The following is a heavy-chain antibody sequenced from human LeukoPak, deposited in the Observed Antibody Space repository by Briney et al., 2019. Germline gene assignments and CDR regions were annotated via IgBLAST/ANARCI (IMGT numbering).Heavy chain of an antibody. V-gene: IGHV3-23*01. CDR3: MRDYMGWFDP. CDR1: GFTFSSYA. J-gene: IGHJ5*02. D-gene: IGHD3-10*01. Sequence: GGSLRLSCAASGFTFSSYAMSWVRQAPGKGLEWVSAISGSGGSTYYADSVKGRFTISRDTASNTMHLEMNNLRIEDTAVYYCMRDYMGWFDPWGQGSLVTVSS. CDR2: ISGSGGST.